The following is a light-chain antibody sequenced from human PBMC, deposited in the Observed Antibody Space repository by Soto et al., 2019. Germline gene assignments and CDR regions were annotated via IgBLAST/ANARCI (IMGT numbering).Light chain of an antibody. V-gene: IGLV1-47*01. CDR1: SSNIGSNY. CDR2: RNN. CDR3: AAWDDSLSGRV. Sequence: QSVLTQPPSASGTPGQRVTISCSGSSSNIGSNYVYWYQQLPGTAPKLLIYRNNQRPSGVPDRLSGYKSGTSASLAISGLRTDDESDYYCAAWDDSLSGRVFGGGTKLTVL. J-gene: IGLJ3*02.